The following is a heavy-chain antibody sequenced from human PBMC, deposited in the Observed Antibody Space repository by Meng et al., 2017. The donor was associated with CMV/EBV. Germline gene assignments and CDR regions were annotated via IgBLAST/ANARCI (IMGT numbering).Heavy chain of an antibody. Sequence: GGSLRLSCAASGFTFSSYSMNWVRQAPGKGLEWVSSISSSSSYIYYADSVKGRFTISRDNAKNSLYLQMNSLRAEDTAVYYCARELVVVVPAATPYYYYGMDVRGQGTTVTVSS. D-gene: IGHD2-2*01. CDR1: GFTFSSYS. V-gene: IGHV3-21*01. J-gene: IGHJ6*02. CDR3: ARELVVVVPAATPYYYYGMDV. CDR2: ISSSSSYI.